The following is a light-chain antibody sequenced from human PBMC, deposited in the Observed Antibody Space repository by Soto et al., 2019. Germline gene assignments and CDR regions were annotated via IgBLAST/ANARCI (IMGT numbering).Light chain of an antibody. Sequence: QSALTQPASVSGSPGQSITISCTGTSSDVGGYNYVSWYQQHPGKAPKLMIYEVSNRPSGVSNRFSGSKSGNTASLTISGLQAEDEADHYCSSYTSSSTLSVFATGTKFTVL. V-gene: IGLV2-14*01. CDR2: EVS. CDR1: SSDVGGYNY. CDR3: SSYTSSSTLSV. J-gene: IGLJ1*01.